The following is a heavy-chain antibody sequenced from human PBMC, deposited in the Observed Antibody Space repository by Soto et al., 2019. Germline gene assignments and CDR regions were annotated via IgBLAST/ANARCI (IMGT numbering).Heavy chain of an antibody. CDR3: ARGRRGRYYYYYYMDV. Sequence: PSETLSLTCAVYGGSFSGYYWSWIRQPPGKGLEWIGEINHSGSTNYNPSLKSRVTISVDTSKNQFSLKLSSVTAADTAVYYCARGRRGRYYYYYYMDVWGKGTTVTVSS. J-gene: IGHJ6*03. CDR2: INHSGST. CDR1: GGSFSGYY. D-gene: IGHD3-10*01. V-gene: IGHV4-34*01.